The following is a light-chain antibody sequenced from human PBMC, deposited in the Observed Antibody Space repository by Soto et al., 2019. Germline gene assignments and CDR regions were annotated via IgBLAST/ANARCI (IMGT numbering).Light chain of an antibody. J-gene: IGKJ4*01. V-gene: IGKV1-33*01. Sequence: DIQMTQSPSSLSASVGDRFTITCRASQIISTYLNWYQQRAGLAPRLLIYAASSLQSGVPPRFSGSGSGTDFTLTISSLQPEDIATYYCQQYDNLPLTFGGGTKVDI. CDR1: QIISTY. CDR2: AAS. CDR3: QQYDNLPLT.